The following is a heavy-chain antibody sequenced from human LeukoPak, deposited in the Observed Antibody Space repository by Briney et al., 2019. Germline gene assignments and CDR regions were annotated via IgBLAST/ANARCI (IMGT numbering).Heavy chain of an antibody. CDR1: GGSFSGYY. CDR2: INHSGST. Sequence: PSETLSLTCAVYGGSFSGYYWSWIRQPPGKGLERIGEINHSGSTNYNPSLKSRVTISVDTSKNQFSLKLSSVTAADTAVYYCARVPYDYVWGSYPKDAFDIWGQGTMVTVSS. V-gene: IGHV4-34*01. CDR3: ARVPYDYVWGSYPKDAFDI. D-gene: IGHD3-16*02. J-gene: IGHJ3*02.